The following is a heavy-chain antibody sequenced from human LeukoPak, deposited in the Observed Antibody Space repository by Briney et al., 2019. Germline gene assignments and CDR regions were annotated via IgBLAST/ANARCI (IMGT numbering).Heavy chain of an antibody. CDR1: GYPFTSYW. CDR2: IYPSDSDT. CDR3: ARTGSRYCQDY. Sequence: GESLKISFKGSGYPFTSYWLGWVRPMPGKGLEWMGIIYPSDSDTRYSPSFQGQVTISADKSISTAYLQWGSLRASDTAIYYCARTGSRYCQDYWGQGTLVTVSS. J-gene: IGHJ4*02. V-gene: IGHV5-51*01. D-gene: IGHD2-15*01.